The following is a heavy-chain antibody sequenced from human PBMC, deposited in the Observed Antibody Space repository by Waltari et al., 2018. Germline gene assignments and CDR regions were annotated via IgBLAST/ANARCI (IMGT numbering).Heavy chain of an antibody. Sequence: EVQLVESGGGLVQPGGSLRLSCTASGFTFSSYAMSWVRQAPGKGLEWVSGISGSGGSTYDADSVKGRFTISRDNAKNTLYLQMNSLRAEDTAVYYCATSITIFGVVTFLDYWGQGTLVTVSS. CDR2: ISGSGGST. CDR3: ATSITIFGVVTFLDY. J-gene: IGHJ4*02. V-gene: IGHV3-23*04. D-gene: IGHD3-3*01. CDR1: GFTFSSYA.